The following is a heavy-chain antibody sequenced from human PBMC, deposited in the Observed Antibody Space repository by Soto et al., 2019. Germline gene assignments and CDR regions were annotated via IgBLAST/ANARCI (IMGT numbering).Heavy chain of an antibody. CDR2: INPNSGGT. CDR3: AREIGYGSTRWVPVVKGGFDV. V-gene: IGHV1-2*04. D-gene: IGHD2-2*01. CDR1: GYTFSGYY. Sequence: ASVKGPCKASGYTFSGYYIHWVRQAPGQGPEWMGWINPNSGGTNYAQKFQGWVTMTRDTSISTAYMELSRLISDDTAVYYRAREIGYGSTRWVPVVKGGFDVWGQGTTVTVSS. J-gene: IGHJ6*02.